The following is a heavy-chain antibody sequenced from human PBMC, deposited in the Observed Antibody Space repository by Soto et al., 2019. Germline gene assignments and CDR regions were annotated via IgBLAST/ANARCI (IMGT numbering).Heavy chain of an antibody. CDR1: GGSISSGGYY. J-gene: IGHJ4*02. CDR2: IYYSGST. Sequence: PSETLSLTCTVSGGSISSGGYYWSWIRQHPGKGLEWIGYIYYSGSTYYNPSLKSRVTISVDTSKNQFTLKLSSVTAADTAVYYCARFAPYYDFWSGYPSRFDYWGQGTLVTVSS. V-gene: IGHV4-31*03. CDR3: ARFAPYYDFWSGYPSRFDY. D-gene: IGHD3-3*01.